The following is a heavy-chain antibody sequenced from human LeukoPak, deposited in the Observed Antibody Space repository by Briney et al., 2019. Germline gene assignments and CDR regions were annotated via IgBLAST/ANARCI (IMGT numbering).Heavy chain of an antibody. Sequence: GASVKVSCKASGYTFTGYYIHWVRPAPGQGVEWRGWVNPNSGGTNYAQNFQGRVTMTRDTSTSTAYMEVSSLRSDDTAVYYCARDRIAAPDDFDYWGQGTPVTVSS. CDR1: GYTFTGYY. CDR2: VNPNSGGT. CDR3: ARDRIAAPDDFDY. J-gene: IGHJ4*02. D-gene: IGHD6-13*01. V-gene: IGHV1-2*02.